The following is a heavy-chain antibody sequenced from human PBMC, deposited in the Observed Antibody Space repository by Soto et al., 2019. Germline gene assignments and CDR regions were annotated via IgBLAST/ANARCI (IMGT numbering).Heavy chain of an antibody. CDR3: ATGSPYYYGSGGMWDS. CDR1: GGSMSSPNW. J-gene: IGHJ4*02. CDR2: IHHSGAT. D-gene: IGHD3-10*01. Sequence: QVRLQESGPGLVKPSGTLSLTCLVSGGSMSSPNWWTWVRQAPVKGLEWIAEIHHSGATNYSPSLKSRAVISIDTSNNQFSLQRTSVTAADTAVYYCATGSPYYYGSGGMWDSWGRGALVTVAS. V-gene: IGHV4-4*02.